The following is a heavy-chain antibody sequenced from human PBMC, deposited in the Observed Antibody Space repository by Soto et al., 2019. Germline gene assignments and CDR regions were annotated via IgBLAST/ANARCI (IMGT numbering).Heavy chain of an antibody. D-gene: IGHD5-18*01. V-gene: IGHV1-18*01. CDR2: ISAYNGNT. CDR3: ARESRGYSYGAVVIDY. Sequence: ASVKVSCKASGYTFTSYGISWVRQAPGQGLEWMGWISAYNGNTNYAQKLQGRVTMTTDTSTSTAYMELRSLRSDDTAVYYCARESRGYSYGAVVIDYWGQGTLVTVSS. CDR1: GYTFTSYG. J-gene: IGHJ4*02.